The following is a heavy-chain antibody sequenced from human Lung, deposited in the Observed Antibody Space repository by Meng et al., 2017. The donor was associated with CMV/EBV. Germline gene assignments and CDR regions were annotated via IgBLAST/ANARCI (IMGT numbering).Heavy chain of an antibody. CDR3: ARGPQRYWGGGMDV. J-gene: IGHJ6*02. D-gene: IGHD6-25*01. V-gene: IGHV3-21*01. CDR1: GFTFSSYS. Sequence: SGFTFSSYSMNWVRQAPGKGLEWVSSISSSSSYIYYADSVKGRFTISRDNAKNSLYLQMNSLRAEDTAVYYCARGPQRYWGGGMDVWGQGTTVTVSS. CDR2: ISSSSSYI.